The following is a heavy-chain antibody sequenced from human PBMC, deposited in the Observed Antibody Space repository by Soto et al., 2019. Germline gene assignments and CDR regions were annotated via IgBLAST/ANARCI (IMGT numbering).Heavy chain of an antibody. D-gene: IGHD3-10*01. CDR2: ISGSCGST. CDR3: AKDLQGGENYYGSGNQIDY. J-gene: IGHJ4*02. V-gene: IGHV3-23*01. CDR1: GFTFSSYA. Sequence: EVQLLESGGGLVQPGGSLRLSCAASGFTFSSYAMSWVRQAPGKGLEWVSAISGSCGSTYYADSVKGRFTISRDNSKNTLYLQMNSLRAEDTAVYYCAKDLQGGENYYGSGNQIDYWGQGTLVTVSS.